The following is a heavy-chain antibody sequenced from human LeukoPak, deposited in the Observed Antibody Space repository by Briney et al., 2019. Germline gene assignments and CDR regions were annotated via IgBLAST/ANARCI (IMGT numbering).Heavy chain of an antibody. CDR3: ARGNSGSYYVFNYFDY. V-gene: IGHV3-53*01. J-gene: IGHJ4*02. CDR1: GFTVDSNY. D-gene: IGHD1-26*01. CDR2: IYTGGNT. Sequence: TGGSLRLSCAASGFTVDSNYLSWVRQAPGKGLEWVSTIYTGGNTYYAASVKGRFTISRDFSKNTVFLHMNSLRAEDTAMYYCARGNSGSYYVFNYFDYWGQGTLVTVSS.